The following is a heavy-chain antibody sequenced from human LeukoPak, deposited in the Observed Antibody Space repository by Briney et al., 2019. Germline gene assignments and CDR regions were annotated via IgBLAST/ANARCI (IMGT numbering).Heavy chain of an antibody. V-gene: IGHV4-30-4*07. CDR2: IHYSGNT. Sequence: PSETLSLTCAVSGDSISSGGYSWSWIRQPLGKGLEWIGYIHYSGNTYYNPSLKSRCFISPNTSKNQFSLKLTSVTAADTAVYYCARWGLWNYFDYWGQGALVTVSS. J-gene: IGHJ4*02. CDR3: ARWGLWNYFDY. D-gene: IGHD4/OR15-4a*01. CDR1: GDSISSGGYS.